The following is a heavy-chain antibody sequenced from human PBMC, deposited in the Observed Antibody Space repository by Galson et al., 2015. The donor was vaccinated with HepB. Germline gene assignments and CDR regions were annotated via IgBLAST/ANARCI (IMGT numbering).Heavy chain of an antibody. Sequence: CAISGDSVSSNSAAWNRIRQAPSRGLEWLGRTYYRSTWFSDYAVSVRGRITINSDTSKNQFSLQLNSVTPEDTAVYYCAKGGARDSSSAYFDYWGQGTRVTVSS. D-gene: IGHD6-6*01. J-gene: IGHJ4*02. CDR3: AKGGARDSSSAYFDY. CDR2: TYYRSTWFS. CDR1: GDSVSSNSAA. V-gene: IGHV6-1*01.